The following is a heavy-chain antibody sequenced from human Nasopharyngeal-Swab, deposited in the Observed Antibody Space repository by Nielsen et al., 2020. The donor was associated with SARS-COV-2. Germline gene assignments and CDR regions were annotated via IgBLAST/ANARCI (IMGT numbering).Heavy chain of an antibody. V-gene: IGHV4-39*01. D-gene: IGHD3-10*01. Sequence: SETLSLTCTVSGGSISSSSYYWGWIRQPPGKGLEWIGSIYYSGSTYYNPSLKSRVTISVDTSKNQFSLKLSSVTAADTAVYYCARRRFGEEQQNSNYYYYGIDVWGQGTTVTVSS. CDR3: ARRRFGEEQQNSNYYYYGIDV. CDR1: GGSISSSSYY. CDR2: IYYSGST. J-gene: IGHJ6*02.